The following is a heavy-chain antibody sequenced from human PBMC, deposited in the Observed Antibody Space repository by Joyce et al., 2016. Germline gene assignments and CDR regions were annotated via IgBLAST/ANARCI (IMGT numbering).Heavy chain of an antibody. D-gene: IGHD2-15*01. V-gene: IGHV3-53*01. CDR3: ASSCSGGSCHWGAWFDP. CDR1: GFTVSINY. CDR2: IYSDGRT. J-gene: IGHJ5*02. Sequence: EVQLVESGGGLIQPGGSLRLSCAASGFTVSINYMSWVRQAPGKGLEWFSVIYSDGRTYYADSVKGRFTISRDNSKNTLYLQMNSLRAEDTAVYYCASSCSGGSCHWGAWFDPWGQGTPVTVSS.